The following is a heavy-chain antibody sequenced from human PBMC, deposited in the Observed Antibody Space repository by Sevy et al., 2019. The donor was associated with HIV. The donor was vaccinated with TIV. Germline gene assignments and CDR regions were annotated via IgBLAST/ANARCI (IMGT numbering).Heavy chain of an antibody. CDR2: ISYDGSNK. Sequence: GESLKISCAASGFTFSSYAMHWVRQAPGKGLEWVAVISYDGSNKYYADSVKGRFTISRDNSKNTLYLQMNSLRAEDTAVYYCARDLSYSSSWRGYFDYWGQGTLVTVSS. D-gene: IGHD6-13*01. J-gene: IGHJ4*02. CDR3: ARDLSYSSSWRGYFDY. V-gene: IGHV3-30*04. CDR1: GFTFSSYA.